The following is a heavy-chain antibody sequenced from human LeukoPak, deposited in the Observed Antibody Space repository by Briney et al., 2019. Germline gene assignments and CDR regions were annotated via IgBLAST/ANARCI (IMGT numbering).Heavy chain of an antibody. D-gene: IGHD2-2*01. CDR1: GGTFSSYT. CDR2: IIPILGIA. Sequence: SVKVSCKASGGTFSSYTISWVRQAPGQGLEWMGRIIPILGIANYAQKFQGRVTITADKSTSTAYMELSSLRSEDTAVYYCARGVPAAMAYNWFDPWSQGTLVTVSS. CDR3: ARGVPAAMAYNWFDP. J-gene: IGHJ5*02. V-gene: IGHV1-69*02.